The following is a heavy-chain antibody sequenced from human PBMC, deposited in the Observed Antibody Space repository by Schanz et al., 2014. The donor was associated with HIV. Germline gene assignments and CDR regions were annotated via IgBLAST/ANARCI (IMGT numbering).Heavy chain of an antibody. Sequence: VQLVESGGGVVQPGRSLRLSCTASGFTFSSYWMHWVRQAPGKGLEWVSGISWNSGSRGYAESVKGRFTISRDNAKNSLYLQMNSLRGEDTALYYCAKDAARIYYDILTGPFDSWGQGTLVTVSS. CDR3: AKDAARIYYDILTGPFDS. CDR1: GFTFSSYW. J-gene: IGHJ4*02. V-gene: IGHV3-9*01. CDR2: ISWNSGSR. D-gene: IGHD3-9*01.